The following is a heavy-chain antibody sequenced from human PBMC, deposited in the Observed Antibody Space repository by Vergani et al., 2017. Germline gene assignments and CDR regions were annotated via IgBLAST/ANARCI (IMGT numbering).Heavy chain of an antibody. CDR3: ARAHSIAVAGYYFDY. CDR1: GCTFSSYA. CDR2: IIPIFGKA. D-gene: IGHD6-19*01. V-gene: IGHV1-69*12. J-gene: IGHJ4*02. Sequence: QVQLVQSGAAVKKPGSSVKVSCKASGCTFSSYAISWVRQAPGQGLEWMGGIIPIFGKANYAQKFQGRVTITADESTSTAYMELSSLRSEDTAVYYCARAHSIAVAGYYFDYWGQGTLVTVSS.